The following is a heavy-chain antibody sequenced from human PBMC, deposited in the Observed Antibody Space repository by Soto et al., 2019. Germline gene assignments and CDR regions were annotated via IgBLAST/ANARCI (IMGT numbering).Heavy chain of an antibody. Sequence: SETLSLTCAVYGGSFSGYYWSWIRQPPGKGLEWIGEINHSGSTNYNPSLKSRVTISVDTSKNQFSLKLSSVTAADTAVYYCARAVRYNSNYPNYYYMDVWGKGPTVT. D-gene: IGHD1-7*01. CDR2: INHSGST. CDR1: GGSFSGYY. CDR3: ARAVRYNSNYPNYYYMDV. V-gene: IGHV4-34*01. J-gene: IGHJ6*03.